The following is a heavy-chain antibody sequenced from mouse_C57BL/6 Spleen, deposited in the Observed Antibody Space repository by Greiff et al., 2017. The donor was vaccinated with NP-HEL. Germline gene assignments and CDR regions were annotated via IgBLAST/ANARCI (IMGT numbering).Heavy chain of an antibody. CDR1: GYTFTGYW. J-gene: IGHJ3*01. D-gene: IGHD1-1*01. V-gene: IGHV1-9*01. Sequence: QVQLQQSGAELMKPGASVKLSCKATGYTFTGYWIEWVKQRPGHGLEWIGEILPGSGSTNYHEKFKGKATFTADTSSNTAYMQLSSLTTEDSAIYYCARLGRHYYYGTGFAYWGQGTLVTVSA. CDR2: ILPGSGST. CDR3: ARLGRHYYYGTGFAY.